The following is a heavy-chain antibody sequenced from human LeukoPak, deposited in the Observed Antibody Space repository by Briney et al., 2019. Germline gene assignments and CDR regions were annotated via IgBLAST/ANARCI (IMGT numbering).Heavy chain of an antibody. CDR3: TRVTMVRGAPYYMDV. Sequence: GGSLRLSCTASGFTFGDYAMSWFRQAPGKGLEWVGFIRSKAYGGTTEYAASVKGRFTISRDDSKSIAYLQMNSLKTEDTAVYYCTRVTMVRGAPYYMDVWGKGTTVTVSS. J-gene: IGHJ6*03. CDR1: GFTFGDYA. CDR2: IRSKAYGGTT. D-gene: IGHD3-10*01. V-gene: IGHV3-49*03.